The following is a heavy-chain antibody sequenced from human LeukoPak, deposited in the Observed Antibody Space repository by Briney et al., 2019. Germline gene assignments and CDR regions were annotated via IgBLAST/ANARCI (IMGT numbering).Heavy chain of an antibody. CDR2: INPNSGGT. D-gene: IGHD3-16*02. Sequence: ASVKVSCKASGYTFNGYYMHWVRQAPGQGLEWVGWINPNSGGTNYAQKFQGRVTMTRDTSISTAYMELSRLRSDDTAVYYCARSSSFDAFDIWGQGTMVTVSS. V-gene: IGHV1-2*02. CDR3: ARSSSFDAFDI. J-gene: IGHJ3*02. CDR1: GYTFNGYY.